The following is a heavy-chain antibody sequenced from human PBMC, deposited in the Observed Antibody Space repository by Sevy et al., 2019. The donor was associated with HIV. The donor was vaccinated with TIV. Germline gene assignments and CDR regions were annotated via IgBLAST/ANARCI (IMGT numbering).Heavy chain of an antibody. CDR3: ATTREYYSDNSGYFDY. Sequence: ASVKVSCTVSGKTLSELSMHWVRQAPGKGIEWMGSFDPEDGETIYAQNFQGRVTMTEDTFTDTAYMELSSLRSEDTAVYYCATTREYYSDNSGYFDYWGQGTLVTVSS. CDR1: GKTLSELS. D-gene: IGHD3-22*01. J-gene: IGHJ4*02. CDR2: FDPEDGET. V-gene: IGHV1-24*01.